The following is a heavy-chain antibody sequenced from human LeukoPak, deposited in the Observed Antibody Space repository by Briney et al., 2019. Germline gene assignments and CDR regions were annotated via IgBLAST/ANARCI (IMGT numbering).Heavy chain of an antibody. J-gene: IGHJ3*02. V-gene: IGHV1-2*06. Sequence: GASVKVSCKASGYTFTGYYMHWVRQAPGQGLEWMGRINPNSGGTNYAQKFQGRVTMTRDTSISTAYMELSRLRSDDTAVYYCARAVTDYDILTGYLNAFDIWGQGTMVTVSS. CDR2: INPNSGGT. D-gene: IGHD3-9*01. CDR3: ARAVTDYDILTGYLNAFDI. CDR1: GYTFTGYY.